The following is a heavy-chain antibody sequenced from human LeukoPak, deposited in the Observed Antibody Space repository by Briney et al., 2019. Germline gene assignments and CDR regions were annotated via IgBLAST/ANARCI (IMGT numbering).Heavy chain of an antibody. V-gene: IGHV3-48*04. CDR3: ARADAWDAFDI. J-gene: IGHJ3*02. D-gene: IGHD2-2*01. CDR1: GFTFSSYS. Sequence: GGSLRLSCAASGFTFSSYSMNWVRQAPGKGLEWVSYISSSSSTIYYADSVKGRFTISRDNAKNSLYLQMNSLRAEDTAVYYCARADAWDAFDIWGQGTMVTVSS. CDR2: ISSSSSTI.